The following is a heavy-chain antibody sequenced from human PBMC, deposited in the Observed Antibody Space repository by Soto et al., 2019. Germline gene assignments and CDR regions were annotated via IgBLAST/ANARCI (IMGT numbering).Heavy chain of an antibody. J-gene: IGHJ6*02. D-gene: IGHD1-1*01. Sequence: QLQETGPGLVKPSQTLSLTCTVSGGAIRHGDYYWSWIRQTPGKGLSWIGAIYYSGNTHNNTALKTPGSVSIDTSKNQVSLTLTSVTAADTAVYYCARSRGREYHWFYHGMDVCAQGTTVTVSS. CDR3: ARSRGREYHWFYHGMDV. CDR2: IYYSGNT. V-gene: IGHV4-30-4*01. CDR1: GGAIRHGDYY.